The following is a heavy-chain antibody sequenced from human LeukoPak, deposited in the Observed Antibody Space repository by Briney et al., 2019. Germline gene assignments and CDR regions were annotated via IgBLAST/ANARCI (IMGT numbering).Heavy chain of an antibody. Sequence: GGSPRLSCAASGFTFSSYAMHWVRQAPGKGLEWVAVISYDGSNKYYADSVKGRFTISRDNSKNTLYLQMNSLRAEDTAVYYCARESWIVGATSYYYGMDVWGQGTTVTVSS. CDR2: ISYDGSNK. D-gene: IGHD1-26*01. V-gene: IGHV3-30*04. J-gene: IGHJ6*02. CDR3: ARESWIVGATSYYYGMDV. CDR1: GFTFSSYA.